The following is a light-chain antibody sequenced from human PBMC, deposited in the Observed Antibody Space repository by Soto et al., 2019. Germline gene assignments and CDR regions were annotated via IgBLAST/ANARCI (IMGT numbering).Light chain of an antibody. J-gene: IGLJ3*02. CDR3: QVWDGSSDHVV. Sequence: SYELTQPPSVSVAPGKTANITCGGNNIGGYHVHWYQQKPGQAPVLLIYYNSDRPSGIPERFSGSNSGNTATLTINGVEAGDEADYLCQVWDGSSDHVVFGGGTKLTVL. CDR1: NIGGYH. V-gene: IGLV3-21*04. CDR2: YNS.